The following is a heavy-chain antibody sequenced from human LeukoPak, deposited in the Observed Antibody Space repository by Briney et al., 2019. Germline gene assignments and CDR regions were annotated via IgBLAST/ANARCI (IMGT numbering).Heavy chain of an antibody. CDR3: ARGTQQWLVQALDY. CDR1: GFTVSSNY. J-gene: IGHJ4*02. CDR2: IYSGGST. D-gene: IGHD6-19*01. Sequence: GGSLRLSCAASGFTVSSNYMSWVRQAPGKGLEWVSVIYSGGSTYYADSVKGRFTISRDNSKNTLYLQMNSLRAEDTAVYYCARGTQQWLVQALDYWGQGTLVTVSS. V-gene: IGHV3-66*01.